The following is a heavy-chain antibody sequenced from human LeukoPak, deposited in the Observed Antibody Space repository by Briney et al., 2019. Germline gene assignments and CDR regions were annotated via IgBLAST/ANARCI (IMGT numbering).Heavy chain of an antibody. J-gene: IGHJ4*02. D-gene: IGHD2-2*01. V-gene: IGHV1-2*04. Sequence: ASVKVSCKASGYTFTGYYMHWVRQAPGQGLEWMGWINPNSGGTNYAQKFQGWVTMTRDTSISTAYMELSRLRSDDTAVYYCAGGRIVVVPAATPAYYFDYWGQGTLVTVSS. CDR3: AGGRIVVVPAATPAYYFDY. CDR1: GYTFTGYY. CDR2: INPNSGGT.